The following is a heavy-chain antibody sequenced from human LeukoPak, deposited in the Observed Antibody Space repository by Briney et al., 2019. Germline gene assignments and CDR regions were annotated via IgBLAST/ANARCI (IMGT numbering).Heavy chain of an antibody. D-gene: IGHD1-26*01. Sequence: GGSLRLSCAASGFTFSSYGMSWVRQAPGKGLEWVSAISGSDGSTYYADSVKGRFTISRDNSKNTLYLQLNSLRAEDTAVYYCAKEEYSGSLLILDYWGQGTLVTVSS. J-gene: IGHJ4*02. CDR1: GFTFSSYG. CDR2: ISGSDGST. CDR3: AKEEYSGSLLILDY. V-gene: IGHV3-23*01.